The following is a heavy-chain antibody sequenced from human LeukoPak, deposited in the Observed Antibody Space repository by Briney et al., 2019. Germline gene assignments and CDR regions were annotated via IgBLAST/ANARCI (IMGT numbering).Heavy chain of an antibody. CDR1: GFTFSSYG. V-gene: IGHV3-30*18. CDR3: AKGLLVPNNSVRFLEGVFDY. D-gene: IGHD3-3*01. Sequence: PGGSLRLSCAASGFTFSSYGMHWVRQAPGKGLEWVAVISYDGSNKYYADSVKGRFTISRDNSKNTLYLQMNSLRAEDTAVYYCAKGLLVPNNSVRFLEGVFDYWGQGTLVTVSS. J-gene: IGHJ4*02. CDR2: ISYDGSNK.